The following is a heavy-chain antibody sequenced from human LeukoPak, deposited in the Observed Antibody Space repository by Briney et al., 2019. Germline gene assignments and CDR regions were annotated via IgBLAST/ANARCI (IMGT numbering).Heavy chain of an antibody. V-gene: IGHV4-39*02. CDR1: GGSISSGSYY. CDR3: ARFQPRYDSSGYTPTHWYFDL. J-gene: IGHJ2*01. D-gene: IGHD3-22*01. CDR2: INHSGST. Sequence: SQTLSLTCTVSGGSISSGSYYWSWIRQPPGKGLEWIGEINHSGSTNYKPSLKSRVTISVDTSKNHFSLKLSSVTAADTAVYYCARFQPRYDSSGYTPTHWYFDLWGRGTLVTVSS.